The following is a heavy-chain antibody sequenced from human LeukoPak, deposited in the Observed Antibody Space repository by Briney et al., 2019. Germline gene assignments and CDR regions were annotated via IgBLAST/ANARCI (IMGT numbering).Heavy chain of an antibody. V-gene: IGHV4-59*12. Sequence: SETLSLTCTVSGGSISSYYWSWIRQPPGKGLEWIGYIYYSGSTNYNPSLKSRVTISVDTSKNQFSLKLSSVTAADTAVYYCARGGSYIRFDPWGQGTLVTVSS. D-gene: IGHD2-21*01. J-gene: IGHJ5*02. CDR3: ARGGSYIRFDP. CDR1: GGSISSYY. CDR2: IYYSGST.